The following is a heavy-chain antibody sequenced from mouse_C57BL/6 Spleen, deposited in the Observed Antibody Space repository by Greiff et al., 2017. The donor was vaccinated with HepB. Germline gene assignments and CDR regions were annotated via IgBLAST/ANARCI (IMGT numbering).Heavy chain of an antibody. D-gene: IGHD1-1*01. CDR3: ARSGTTRGYAMDY. CDR1: GYTFTDYY. J-gene: IGHJ4*01. Sequence: VQLQESGAELVRPGASVKLSCKASGYTFTDYYINWVKQRPGQGLEWIARIYPGSGNTYYNEKFKGKATLTAEKSSSTAYMQLSSLTSEDSAVYFCARSGTTRGYAMDYWGQGTSVTVSS. CDR2: IYPGSGNT. V-gene: IGHV1-76*01.